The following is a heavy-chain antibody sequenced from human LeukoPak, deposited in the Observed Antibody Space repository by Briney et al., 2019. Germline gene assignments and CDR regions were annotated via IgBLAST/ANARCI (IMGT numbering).Heavy chain of an antibody. CDR2: ISYDGSNK. Sequence: GGSLRLSCAASGFTFSSYAMHWVRQAPGKGLEWVAVISYDGSNKYYADSVKGRLSISRDNSKNTLYLQMNSLRAEDTAVYYCAKDRGDYHDSGGFDYWGQGTLVTVSS. D-gene: IGHD3-22*01. J-gene: IGHJ4*02. V-gene: IGHV3-30-3*01. CDR1: GFTFSSYA. CDR3: AKDRGDYHDSGGFDY.